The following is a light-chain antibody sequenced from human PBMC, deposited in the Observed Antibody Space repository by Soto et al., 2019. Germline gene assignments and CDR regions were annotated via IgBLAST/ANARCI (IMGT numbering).Light chain of an antibody. CDR2: DAS. J-gene: IGKJ5*01. CDR1: QSVRSN. V-gene: IGKV3D-15*01. Sequence: EVVMTQSPATLSVSPGERATLSCRASQSVRSNLAWYQHKPGQAPRLLIYDASTRATGIPARFSGSGSGTAFTLPISSLQSEDFAVYYCQQYNNWPPITFGQGTRLEIK. CDR3: QQYNNWPPIT.